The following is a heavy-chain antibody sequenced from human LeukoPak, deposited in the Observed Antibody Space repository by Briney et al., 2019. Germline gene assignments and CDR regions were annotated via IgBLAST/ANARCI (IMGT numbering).Heavy chain of an antibody. CDR3: ARLYYYDSSGYRS. D-gene: IGHD3-22*01. J-gene: IGHJ4*02. CDR2: IYYSGST. V-gene: IGHV4-39*07. CDR1: GGSISSSSYY. Sequence: SETLSLTCTVSGGSISSSSYYWGWIRQPPGKGLEWIGSIYYSGSTYYNPSLKSRVTISVDTSKNQFSLKLSSVTAADTAVYYCARLYYYDSSGYRSWGQGTLVTVSS.